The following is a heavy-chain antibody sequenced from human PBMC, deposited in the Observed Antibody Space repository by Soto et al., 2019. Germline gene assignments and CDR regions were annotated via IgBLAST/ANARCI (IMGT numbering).Heavy chain of an antibody. CDR1: GFAFNTYS. J-gene: IGHJ2*01. D-gene: IGHD5-12*01. Sequence: EVQLVESGGGVVQPGGSLRLSCVASGFAFNTYSMHWVRQAPGKGLKYVSAINSNGDNTYYADFVKGRFTISRDNSKNTLYLQMDSLRVEDMAVYYCARRDMVAMTSNWYFDLWGRGTLVTVSS. CDR3: ARRDMVAMTSNWYFDL. V-gene: IGHV3-64*07. CDR2: INSNGDNT.